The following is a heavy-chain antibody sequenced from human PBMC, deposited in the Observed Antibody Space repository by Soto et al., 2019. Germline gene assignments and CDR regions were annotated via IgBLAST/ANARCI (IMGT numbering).Heavy chain of an antibody. CDR1: GFTFSSYG. D-gene: IGHD6-19*01. CDR2: IWYDGSNK. CDR3: ARDSEAVAGIYWFDP. V-gene: IGHV3-33*01. Sequence: PGGSLRLSCAASGFTFSSYGMHWVRQAPGKGLEWVAVIWYDGSNKYYADSVKGRFTISRDNSKNTLYLQMNSLRAEDTAVYYCARDSEAVAGIYWFDPWGQGTLVTVSS. J-gene: IGHJ5*02.